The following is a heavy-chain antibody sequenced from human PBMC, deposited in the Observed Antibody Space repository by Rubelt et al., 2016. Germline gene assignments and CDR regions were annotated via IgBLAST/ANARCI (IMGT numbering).Heavy chain of an antibody. CDR2: IWYDGSNK. Sequence: EWVAVIWYDGSNKYYADSVKGRFTISRDNSKNTLYLQMNSLRAEDTAVYYCATPYSSGWYCFDYWGQGTLVTVSS. V-gene: IGHV3-33*01. CDR3: ATPYSSGWYCFDY. D-gene: IGHD6-19*01. J-gene: IGHJ4*02.